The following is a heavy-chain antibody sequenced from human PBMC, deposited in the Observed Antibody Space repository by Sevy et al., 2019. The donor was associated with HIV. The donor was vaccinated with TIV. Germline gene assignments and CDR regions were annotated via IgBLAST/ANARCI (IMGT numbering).Heavy chain of an antibody. D-gene: IGHD3-10*01. CDR1: GASISTYV. CDR2: FFYTGNP. Sequence: SETLSLTCTVSGASISTYVWTWIRQPPGKGLEWVGYFFYTGNPNYNPSLSSRVTISGDTSKNQFSLTLSSVTAADTAVYYCAKGAGVSKSDFWGQGTLVTVSS. CDR3: AKGAGVSKSDF. J-gene: IGHJ4*02. V-gene: IGHV4-59*12.